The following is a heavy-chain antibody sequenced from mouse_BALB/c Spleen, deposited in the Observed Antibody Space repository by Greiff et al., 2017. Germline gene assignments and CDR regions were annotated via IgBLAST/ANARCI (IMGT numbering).Heavy chain of an antibody. CDR3: ARHEGTTVVDSWFAY. J-gene: IGHJ3*01. CDR1: GFTFSSYG. CDR2: ISSGGSYT. D-gene: IGHD1-1*01. Sequence: EVLVVESGGDLVKPGGSLKLSCAASGFTFSSYGMSWVRQTPDKRLEWVATISSGGSYTYYPDSVKGRFTISRDNAKNTLYLQMSSLKSEDTAMYDCARHEGTTVVDSWFAYWGQGTLVTVSA. V-gene: IGHV5-6*01.